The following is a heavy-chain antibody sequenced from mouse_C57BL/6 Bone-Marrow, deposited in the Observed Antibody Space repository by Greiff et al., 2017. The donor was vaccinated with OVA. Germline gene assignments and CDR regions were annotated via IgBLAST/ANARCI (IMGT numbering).Heavy chain of an antibody. Sequence: VQLQQPGAELVKPGASVKLSCKASGYTFTSYWMHWVKQRPGQGLEWIGMIHPNSGSTNYNEKFKSKATLTVDKSSSTAYMQLSSLTSEDSAVYYCAREGDYYGSSNLDYWGQGTTLTVSS. D-gene: IGHD1-1*01. V-gene: IGHV1-64*01. CDR3: AREGDYYGSSNLDY. CDR1: GYTFTSYW. J-gene: IGHJ2*01. CDR2: IHPNSGST.